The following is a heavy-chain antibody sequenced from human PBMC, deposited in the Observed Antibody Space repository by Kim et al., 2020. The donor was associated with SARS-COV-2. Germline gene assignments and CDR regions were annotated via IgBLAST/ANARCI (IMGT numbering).Heavy chain of an antibody. D-gene: IGHD1-26*01. CDR2: IYHSGST. CDR3: ASRLGPVGDAFDI. V-gene: IGHV4-38-2*02. CDR1: GYSISSGYY. J-gene: IGHJ3*02. Sequence: SETLSLTCTVSGYSISSGYYWGWIRQPPGKGLEWIGSIYHSGSTYYNPSLKSRVTISVDTSKNQFSLKLSSVTAADTAVYYCASRLGPVGDAFDIWGQGTMVTVSS.